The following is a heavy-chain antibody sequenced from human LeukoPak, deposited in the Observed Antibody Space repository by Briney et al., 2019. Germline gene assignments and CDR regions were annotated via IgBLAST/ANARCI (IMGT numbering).Heavy chain of an antibody. Sequence: GGSLRLSCAASGFTFSNYAMHWVRQAPGKGLEWVAFISFDGSDKYYADSVKGRFTISRDNSKNTLYLQMSSLRAEDTAVYYCARDQPGTYTLSSTWGQGTLVTVSS. J-gene: IGHJ5*02. CDR3: ARDQPGTYTLSST. D-gene: IGHD6-19*01. CDR1: GFTFSNYA. CDR2: ISFDGSDK. V-gene: IGHV3-30-3*01.